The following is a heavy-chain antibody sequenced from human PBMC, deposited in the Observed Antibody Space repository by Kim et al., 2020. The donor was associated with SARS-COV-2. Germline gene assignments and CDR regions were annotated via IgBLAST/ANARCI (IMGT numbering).Heavy chain of an antibody. D-gene: IGHD3-10*01. J-gene: IGHJ4*02. CDR3: TTGFKRFGELYPLYY. V-gene: IGHV3-15*01. Sequence: APEKGRFTISRDDSKTTLYLQMNSLKTEDTAVYYCTTGFKRFGELYPLYYWGQGTLVTVSS.